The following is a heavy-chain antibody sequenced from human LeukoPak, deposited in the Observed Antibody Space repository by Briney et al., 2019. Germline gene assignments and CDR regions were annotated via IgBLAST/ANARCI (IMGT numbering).Heavy chain of an antibody. V-gene: IGHV3-74*01. J-gene: IGHJ4*02. Sequence: GGSLRLSCAASGFTFSSYAMSWVRQAPGKGLEWVSRINPAGSVTNHADSVRGRFTISRDTATNTLYLEMNSLRAEDTAVYYCSRDFVGAEDYWGQGTLVTVSS. CDR1: GFTFSSYA. CDR3: SRDFVGAEDY. CDR2: INPAGSVT. D-gene: IGHD3-16*01.